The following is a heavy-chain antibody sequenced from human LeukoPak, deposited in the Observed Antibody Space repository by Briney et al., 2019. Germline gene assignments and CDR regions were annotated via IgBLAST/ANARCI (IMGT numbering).Heavy chain of an antibody. CDR1: GGSISSYY. CDR2: IYTSGST. Sequence: PSETLSLTCTVSGGSISSYYWSWIRQPAGKGLEWIGRIYTSGSTNYNPSLKSRVTMSVDTSKNQFSLKLSSVTAADTAVYYCAREPGYSSGRYYYYYMDVWGKGTTVTVSS. V-gene: IGHV4-4*07. D-gene: IGHD6-25*01. CDR3: AREPGYSSGRYYYYYMDV. J-gene: IGHJ6*03.